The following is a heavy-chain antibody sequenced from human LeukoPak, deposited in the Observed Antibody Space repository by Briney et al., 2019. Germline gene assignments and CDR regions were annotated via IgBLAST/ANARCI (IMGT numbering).Heavy chain of an antibody. CDR3: AREGGYSYGYKSAFDI. Sequence: PPETLSLTCAVYGGSFSGYYWSWIRQPPGKGLEWIGEINHSGSTNYNPSLKSRVTISVDTSKNQFSLKLSSVTAADTAVYYCAREGGYSYGYKSAFDIWGQGTMVTVSS. J-gene: IGHJ3*02. D-gene: IGHD5-18*01. V-gene: IGHV4-34*01. CDR2: INHSGST. CDR1: GGSFSGYY.